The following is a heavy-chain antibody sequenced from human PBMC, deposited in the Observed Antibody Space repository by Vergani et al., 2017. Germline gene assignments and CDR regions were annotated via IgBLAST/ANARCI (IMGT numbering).Heavy chain of an antibody. D-gene: IGHD3-10*01. Sequence: EVQLVESGGGLVQPGGSLRLSCAASGFIFSSFWMTWVRQAPGKGLEWVANINQDGSEKYYADSVKGRFTISRDNSKNTLYLQMNSLRAEDTAVYYCAREGPDYYGSGFVDYWGQGTLVTVSS. J-gene: IGHJ4*02. CDR3: AREGPDYYGSGFVDY. CDR1: GFIFSSFW. V-gene: IGHV3-7*01. CDR2: INQDGSEK.